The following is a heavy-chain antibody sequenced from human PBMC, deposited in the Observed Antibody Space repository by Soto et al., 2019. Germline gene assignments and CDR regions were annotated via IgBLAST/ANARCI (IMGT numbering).Heavy chain of an antibody. CDR2: IIPILGIA. Sequence: ASVKVSCKASGGTFSSYTISWVRQAPGQGLEWMGRIIPILGIANYAQKFRGRVTITADKSTSTAYMELSSLRSEDTAVYYCASDRVLNYYYYMDVWGKGTTVTVSS. V-gene: IGHV1-69*02. D-gene: IGHD1-1*01. J-gene: IGHJ6*03. CDR1: GGTFSSYT. CDR3: ASDRVLNYYYYMDV.